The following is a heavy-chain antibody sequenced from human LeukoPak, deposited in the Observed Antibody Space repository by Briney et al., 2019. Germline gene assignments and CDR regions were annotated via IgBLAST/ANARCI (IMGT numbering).Heavy chain of an antibody. Sequence: ASVKVSCKASGYTFTSYGISWVRQAPGQGLEWMGWISAYNGNTNYAQKLQGRVTMTTDTSTSTAYMELRSLRSDDTAVYYCARDHYDILTGYYTDYYYYGMDVWDQGTTVTVSS. J-gene: IGHJ6*02. V-gene: IGHV1-18*01. D-gene: IGHD3-9*01. CDR3: ARDHYDILTGYYTDYYYYGMDV. CDR1: GYTFTSYG. CDR2: ISAYNGNT.